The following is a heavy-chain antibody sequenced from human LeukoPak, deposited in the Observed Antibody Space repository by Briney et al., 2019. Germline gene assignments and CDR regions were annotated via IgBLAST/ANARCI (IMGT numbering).Heavy chain of an antibody. Sequence: KSSETLSLTCTVSGGSISSYYGSWIRHPAGKGLEWIGRIYTTGSTNYNPSLKSRVIMSVDTSKNQLSLKLSCVTAADTAVYYCARDSGYGTFDYWGQGTLVTVSS. V-gene: IGHV4-4*07. CDR3: ARDSGYGTFDY. D-gene: IGHD5-12*01. J-gene: IGHJ4*02. CDR1: GGSISSYY. CDR2: IYTTGST.